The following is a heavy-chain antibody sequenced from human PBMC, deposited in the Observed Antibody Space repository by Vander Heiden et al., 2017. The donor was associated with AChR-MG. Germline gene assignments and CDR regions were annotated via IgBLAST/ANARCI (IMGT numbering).Heavy chain of an antibody. Sequence: EVQLVESGGGLVQPGGSLRLSCAASGFTFSNYNRKWVRPAPGKGLECVSYISSSSRTISYADSVKGRFTISRDNAKNSLFLQMNSLRAEDTAVYYCARVPKAVGPDSWGQGTLVTVSS. V-gene: IGHV3-48*01. J-gene: IGHJ4*02. CDR3: ARVPKAVGPDS. CDR2: ISSSSRTI. D-gene: IGHD6-19*01. CDR1: GFTFSNYN.